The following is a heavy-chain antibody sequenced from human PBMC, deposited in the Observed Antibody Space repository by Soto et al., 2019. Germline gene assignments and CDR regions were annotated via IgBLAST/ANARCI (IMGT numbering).Heavy chain of an antibody. CDR1: GLTFSNAW. D-gene: IGHD3-10*01. V-gene: IGHV3-15*07. J-gene: IGHJ5*02. Sequence: EVQLVESGGGLVEPGGSLRLSCVASGLTFSNAWMNCVRQAPGKGLEWVGRIKSKADGETTDYAAPVKRRFTIPRDDSRNSLYLQMDSLKTEDTAIYYCSDSPGSGGSTDGWFDPWGQGTLVTVSS. CDR3: SDSPGSGGSTDGWFDP. CDR2: IKSKADGETT.